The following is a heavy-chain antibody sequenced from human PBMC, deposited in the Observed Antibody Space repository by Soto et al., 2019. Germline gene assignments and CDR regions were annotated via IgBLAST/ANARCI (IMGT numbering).Heavy chain of an antibody. Sequence: SLRLSCATSGFVFDSDWMHWVRQAPGHADSVKGRFTISRDNAKNTLYLQMNSLRAEDTAVYYCTRDRPGPQHYFDYWGQGNMVTVSS. CDR1: GFVFDSDW. CDR3: TRDRPGPQHYFDY. D-gene: IGHD6-6*01. J-gene: IGHJ4*02. V-gene: IGHV3-74*01.